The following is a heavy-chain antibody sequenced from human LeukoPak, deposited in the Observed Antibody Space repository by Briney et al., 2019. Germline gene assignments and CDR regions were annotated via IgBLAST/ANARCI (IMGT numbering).Heavy chain of an antibody. CDR2: ITPIFGTA. CDR1: GGTFSSYA. D-gene: IGHD3-9*01. V-gene: IGHV1-69*13. Sequence: EASVKVSCKASGGTFSSYAISWVRQAPGQGLEWMGGITPIFGTANYAQKFQGRVTITADESTSTAYMELSSLRSEDTAVYYCARGGDILTGYPGEYYYYGMDVWGQGTTVTVSS. J-gene: IGHJ6*02. CDR3: ARGGDILTGYPGEYYYYGMDV.